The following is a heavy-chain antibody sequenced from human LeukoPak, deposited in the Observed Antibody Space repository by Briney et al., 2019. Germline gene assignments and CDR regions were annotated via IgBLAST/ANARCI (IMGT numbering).Heavy chain of an antibody. CDR1: GYTFTSYG. J-gene: IGHJ6*02. D-gene: IGHD3-9*01. CDR3: ARDKPLLSRLRYFDWLQDYYYGMDV. V-gene: IGHV1-18*01. CDR2: ISAYNSNT. Sequence: GASVKVSCKASGYTFTSYGISWVRQAPGQGLEWMGWISAYNSNTNYAQKLQGRVTMTTDTSTSTAYMELRSLRSDDTAVYYCARDKPLLSRLRYFDWLQDYYYGMDVWGQGTTVTVSS.